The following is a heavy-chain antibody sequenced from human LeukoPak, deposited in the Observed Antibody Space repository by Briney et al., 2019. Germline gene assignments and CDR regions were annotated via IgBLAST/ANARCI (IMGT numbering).Heavy chain of an antibody. D-gene: IGHD6-6*01. CDR1: GGSFSGYH. CDR2: INHSGST. Sequence: SETLSLTCAVYGGSFSGYHWTWIRQPPGKGLEWIGEINHSGSTKYSPSLKSRVTISVDTPKNQFSLKLTSVTAADTAVYYCARHQNIAAPFDYWGQGTLVTVSS. J-gene: IGHJ4*02. CDR3: ARHQNIAAPFDY. V-gene: IGHV4-34*01.